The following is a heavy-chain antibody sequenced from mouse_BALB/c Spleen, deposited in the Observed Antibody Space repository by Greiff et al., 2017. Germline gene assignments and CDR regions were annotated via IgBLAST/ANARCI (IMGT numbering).Heavy chain of an antibody. J-gene: IGHJ2*01. CDR2: IYPGNVNT. Sequence: QVQLQQSGPELVKPGASVRISCKASGYTFTSYYIHWVKQRPGQGLEWIGWIYPGNVNTKYNEKFKGKATLTADKSSSTAYMQLSSLTSEDSAVYFCARRGGSSTYFDYWGQGTTLTVSS. D-gene: IGHD1-1*01. CDR3: ARRGGSSTYFDY. CDR1: GYTFTSYY. V-gene: IGHV1S56*01.